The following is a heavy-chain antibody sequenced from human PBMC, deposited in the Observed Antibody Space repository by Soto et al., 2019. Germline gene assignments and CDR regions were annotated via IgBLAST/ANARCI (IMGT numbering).Heavy chain of an antibody. CDR2: VSPKSGST. V-gene: IGHV1-18*01. CDR1: GYNFFNYG. J-gene: IGHJ1*01. Sequence: QIQLVQSGAEVRKPGGSVKVSCKASGYNFFNYGVSWVRQAPGQGLEWMGWVSPKSGSTDYARKVQGRVTMTTEISTSTAYMELRGLRSDDTAVYFCARGRTESSIGPLLVWGQGTLVSVSS. CDR3: ARGRTESSIGPLLV. D-gene: IGHD1-1*01.